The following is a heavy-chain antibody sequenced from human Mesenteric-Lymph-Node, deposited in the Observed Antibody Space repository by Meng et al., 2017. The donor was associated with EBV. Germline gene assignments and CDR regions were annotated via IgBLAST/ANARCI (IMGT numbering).Heavy chain of an antibody. CDR1: GYTFSYYG. J-gene: IGHJ4*02. Sequence: QVQLVQSGGEMKKPGASVRVSCKTSGYTFSYYGITWVRQAPGQGLEWMGWISTSSGDTYYTQNLQGRVSMTTDTSTTTAYMELTILTSDDTAVYYCARGAAAGTLDFWGQGTLVTVSS. V-gene: IGHV1-18*01. D-gene: IGHD6-13*01. CDR2: ISTSSGDT. CDR3: ARGAAAGTLDF.